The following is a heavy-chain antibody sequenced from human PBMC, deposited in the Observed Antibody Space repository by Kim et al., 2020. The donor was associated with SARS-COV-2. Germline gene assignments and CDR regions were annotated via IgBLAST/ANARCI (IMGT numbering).Heavy chain of an antibody. D-gene: IGHD3-22*01. CDR3: AKDHTMIVVASVDFDY. V-gene: IGHV3-23*01. CDR2: ISGSGGST. J-gene: IGHJ4*02. CDR1: GFTFSSYA. Sequence: GGSLRLSCAASGFTFSSYAMSWVRQAPGKGLEWVSAISGSGGSTYYADSVKGRFTISRDNSKNTLYLQMNSLRAEDTAVYYCAKDHTMIVVASVDFDYWGQGTLVTVSS.